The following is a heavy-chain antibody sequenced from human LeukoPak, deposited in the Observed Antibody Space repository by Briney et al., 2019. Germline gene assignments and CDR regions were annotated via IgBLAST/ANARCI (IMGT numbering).Heavy chain of an antibody. CDR2: IYHSGAT. V-gene: IGHV4-4*02. CDR1: GGSISSSSTNC. D-gene: IGHD6-6*01. J-gene: IGHJ1*01. Sequence: PSETLSLTCAVSGGSISSSSTNCWTWVRQPPGKGLEWIGEIYHSGATNYNPSLKSRVTMLLDKSKNQFSLKLNSVTAADTAVYYCARGGAARLHFQNWGQGTLVTVSS. CDR3: ARGGAARLHFQN.